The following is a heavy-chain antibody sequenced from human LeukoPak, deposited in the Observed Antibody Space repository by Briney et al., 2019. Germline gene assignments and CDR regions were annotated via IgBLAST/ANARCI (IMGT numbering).Heavy chain of an antibody. CDR2: IKLDGSEK. CDR3: ARDFFAFGGVIALLDY. CDR1: GFTFSSYG. D-gene: IGHD3-16*02. V-gene: IGHV3-7*01. Sequence: AGGSLRLSCAASGFTFSSYGMHWVRQAPGKGLEWVANIKLDGSEKYYVDSVKGRFTISRDNAKKSLYLQMNSLRDEDTAVYYCARDFFAFGGVIALLDYWGQGTLVTVSS. J-gene: IGHJ4*02.